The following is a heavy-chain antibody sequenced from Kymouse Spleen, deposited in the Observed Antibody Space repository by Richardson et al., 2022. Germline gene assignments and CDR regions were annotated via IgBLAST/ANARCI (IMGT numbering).Heavy chain of an antibody. J-gene: IGHJ3*02. CDR2: IYSCGST. D-gene: IGHD6-6*01. CDR1: GFTVSSNY. V-gene: IGHV3-66*03. Sequence: EVQLVESGGGLIQPGGSLRLSCAASGFTVSSNYMSWVRQAPGKGLEWVSVIYSCGSTYYADSVKGRFTISRDNSKNTLYLQMNSLRAEDTAVYYCARAESIAARDAFDIWGQGTMVTVSS. CDR3: ARAESIAARDAFDI.